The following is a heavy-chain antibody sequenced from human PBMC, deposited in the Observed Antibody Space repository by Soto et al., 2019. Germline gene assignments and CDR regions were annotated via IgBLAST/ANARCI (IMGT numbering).Heavy chain of an antibody. CDR1: GASISSGDYF. Sequence: LSLTCTVSGASISSGDYFWSWIRQSPGKGLQWIGYIYDSGSSYYNPSLKSRVTMSVDTSKNQFSLKLTSVTAAETAVYYCVRTARQGAVAPHWFDRWGQGTQVTVSS. J-gene: IGHJ5*02. V-gene: IGHV4-30-4*01. CDR2: IYDSGSS. D-gene: IGHD2-21*02. CDR3: VRTARQGAVAPHWFDR.